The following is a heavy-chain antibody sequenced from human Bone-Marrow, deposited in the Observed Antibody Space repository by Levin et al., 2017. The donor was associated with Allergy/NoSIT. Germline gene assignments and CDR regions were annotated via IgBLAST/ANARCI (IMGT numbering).Heavy chain of an antibody. CDR2: ISSSGTTV. Sequence: LSLTCVASGFSLSQYDMIWVRQSPGKGLEWLLSISSSGTTVSYADSVKGRFTVSRDNTKKSLFLEMNSLRADDTAIYYCARDSFMTASQLGYYYGLDVWGQGTTVSVSS. CDR1: GFSLSQYD. V-gene: IGHV3-48*03. J-gene: IGHJ6*02. CDR3: ARDSFMTASQLGYYYGLDV. D-gene: IGHD2-21*02.